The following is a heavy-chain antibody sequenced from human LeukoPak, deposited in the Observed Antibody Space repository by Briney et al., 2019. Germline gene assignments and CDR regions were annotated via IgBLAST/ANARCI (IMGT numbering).Heavy chain of an antibody. CDR3: VTGRSIRYFDY. CDR1: GVSIFSSY. J-gene: IGHJ4*02. D-gene: IGHD3-9*01. Sequence: PSETLSLTCTVSGVSIFSSYWNWVRQPPGKGLEWIGYVHYSGSTNYNPSLKSRVTISVDTSKSQFSLKLSSATAADTAVYYCVTGRSIRYFDYWGQGTLLTVSS. V-gene: IGHV4-59*12. CDR2: VHYSGST.